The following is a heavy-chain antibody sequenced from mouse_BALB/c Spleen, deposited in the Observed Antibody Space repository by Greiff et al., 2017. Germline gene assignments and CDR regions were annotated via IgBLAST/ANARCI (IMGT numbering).Heavy chain of an antibody. CDR3: ARDIPGNYYAMDY. J-gene: IGHJ4*01. CDR2: ISSGGSYT. D-gene: IGHD2-1*01. V-gene: IGHV5-9-4*01. CDR1: GFTFSSYA. Sequence: EVKLQESGGGLVKPGGSLKLSCAASGFTFSSYAMSWVRQSPEKRLEWVAEISSGGSYTYYPDTVTGRFTISRDNAKNTLYLEMSSLRSEDTAMYYCARDIPGNYYAMDYWGQGTSVTVSS.